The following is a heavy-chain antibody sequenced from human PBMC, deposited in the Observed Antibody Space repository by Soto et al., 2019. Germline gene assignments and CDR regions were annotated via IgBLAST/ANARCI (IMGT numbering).Heavy chain of an antibody. J-gene: IGHJ6*02. Sequence: EVQLVESGGGLVKPGGSLRLSCAASGFTFSSYSMNWVRQAPRKGLEWVSSISSSSSHRYYADSVKGRFTISRDNAKNSLYLQMNSLRAEDTAVYYCARQQQLVRDYYYGMDVWGQGTTVTVSS. CDR1: GFTFSSYS. CDR2: ISSSSSHR. D-gene: IGHD6-13*01. CDR3: ARQQQLVRDYYYGMDV. V-gene: IGHV3-21*01.